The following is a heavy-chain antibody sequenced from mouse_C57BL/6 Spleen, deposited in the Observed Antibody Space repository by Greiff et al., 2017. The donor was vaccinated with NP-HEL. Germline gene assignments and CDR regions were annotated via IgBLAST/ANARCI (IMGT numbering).Heavy chain of an antibody. Sequence: QVQLKQSGAELVKPGASVKISCKASGYAFSSYWMNWVKQRPGKGLEWIGQIYPGDGDTNYNGKFKGKATLTADKSSSTAYMQLSSLTSEDSAVYFCARLGYPESFDYWGQGTTLTVSS. J-gene: IGHJ2*01. D-gene: IGHD2-14*01. V-gene: IGHV1-80*01. CDR1: GYAFSSYW. CDR2: IYPGDGDT. CDR3: ARLGYPESFDY.